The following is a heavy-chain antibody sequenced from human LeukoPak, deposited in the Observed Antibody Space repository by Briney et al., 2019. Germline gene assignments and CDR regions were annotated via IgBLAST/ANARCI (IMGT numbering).Heavy chain of an antibody. D-gene: IGHD3-10*01. CDR1: GFTFSSYG. CDR2: IRYDGSNK. CDR3: ARGGSGSSPLMRGYYYYYYMDV. J-gene: IGHJ6*03. Sequence: PGGSLRLSCAASGFTFSSYGMHWVRQAPGKGLEWVAFIRYDGSNKYYADSVKGRFTISRDNSKNTLYLQMNSLRAEDTAVYYCARGGSGSSPLMRGYYYYYYMDVWGKGTTVTISS. V-gene: IGHV3-30*02.